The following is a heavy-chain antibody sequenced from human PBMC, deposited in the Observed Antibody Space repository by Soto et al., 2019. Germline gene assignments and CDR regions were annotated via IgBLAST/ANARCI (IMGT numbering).Heavy chain of an antibody. CDR1: GYSFTSYW. CDR2: IDPSDSYT. D-gene: IGHD2-21*02. V-gene: IGHV5-10-1*01. CDR3: ASHNSCGGDCYYYYGMDV. Sequence: SLKISCKGSGYSFTSYWISWVRQMPGKGLEWMGRIDPSDSYTNYSPSFQGHVTISADKSISTAYLQWSSLKASDTAMYYCASHNSCGGDCYYYYGMDVWGQGTTVTVSS. J-gene: IGHJ6*02.